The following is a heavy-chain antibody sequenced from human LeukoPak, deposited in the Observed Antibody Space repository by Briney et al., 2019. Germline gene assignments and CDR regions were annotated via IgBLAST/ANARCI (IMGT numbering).Heavy chain of an antibody. J-gene: IGHJ6*02. CDR1: GFTFNSYS. CDR3: ARGVGGSGSYYNIYYYYGMDV. CDR2: ISSSSSYI. D-gene: IGHD3-10*01. Sequence: GGSLRLSCTASGFTFNSYSMNWVRQAPGKGLEWVSSISSSSSYIYYADSVKGRFTISRDNAKNSLYLQMNSLRAEDTAVYYCARGVGGSGSYYNIYYYYGMDVWGQGTTVIVSS. V-gene: IGHV3-21*01.